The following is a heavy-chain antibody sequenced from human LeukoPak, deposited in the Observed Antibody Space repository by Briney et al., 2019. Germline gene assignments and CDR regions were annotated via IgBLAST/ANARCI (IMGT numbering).Heavy chain of an antibody. Sequence: EASVKVSCKAYGYTFTDYFVHWVRQAPGQGLEWMGRINPNSGATNYAQKFQGRVTMTRDTSISTAYMELSRLTSDDTAIYYCARDTHCFDYRGQGTLATVSS. J-gene: IGHJ4*02. CDR2: INPNSGAT. CDR3: ARDTHCFDY. V-gene: IGHV1-2*06. CDR1: GYTFTDYF.